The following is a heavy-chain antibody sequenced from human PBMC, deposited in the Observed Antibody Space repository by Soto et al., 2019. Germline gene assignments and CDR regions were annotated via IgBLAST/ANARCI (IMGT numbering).Heavy chain of an antibody. CDR1: GGSISSGDYY. J-gene: IGHJ6*02. CDR3: ARVRIFGFDYGMDV. CDR2: IYYSGST. D-gene: IGHD3-3*01. V-gene: IGHV4-30-4*01. Sequence: LSLTCTVSGGSISSGDYYWSWIRQPPGKGLEWIGYIYYSGSTYYNPSLKSRVTISVDTSKNQFSLKLSSVTAADTAVYYCARVRIFGFDYGMDVWGQGTTVTVSS.